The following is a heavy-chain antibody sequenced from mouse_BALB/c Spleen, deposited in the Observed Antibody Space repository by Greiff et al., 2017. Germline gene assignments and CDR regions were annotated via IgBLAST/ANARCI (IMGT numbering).Heavy chain of an antibody. CDR3: ARRGGNYDFDY. V-gene: IGHV1-7*01. CDR2: INPSTGYT. Sequence: QVQLQQSGAELAKPGASVKMSCKASGYTFTSYWMHWVKQRPGQGLEWIGYINPSTGYTEYNQKFKDKATLTADKSSSTAYMQLSSLTSEDSAVYYCARRGGNYDFDYWGQGTTLTVSS. CDR1: GYTFTSYW. J-gene: IGHJ2*01. D-gene: IGHD2-1*01.